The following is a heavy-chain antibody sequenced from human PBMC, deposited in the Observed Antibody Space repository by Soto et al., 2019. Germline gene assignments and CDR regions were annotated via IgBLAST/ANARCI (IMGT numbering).Heavy chain of an antibody. CDR2: ISGSGRST. D-gene: IGHD5-12*01. CDR1: GFTFGSYA. J-gene: IGHJ3*01. CDR3: AKDYSPFGYDDGDAFDV. Sequence: GGSLRLSCAASGFTFGSYAMSWVRQAPGKGLEWVSIISGSGRSTNYADSVKGRFTISRDNSKGTLYVQMNSLRAEDTAVYYCAKDYSPFGYDDGDAFDVWGQGTMVTVSS. V-gene: IGHV3-23*01.